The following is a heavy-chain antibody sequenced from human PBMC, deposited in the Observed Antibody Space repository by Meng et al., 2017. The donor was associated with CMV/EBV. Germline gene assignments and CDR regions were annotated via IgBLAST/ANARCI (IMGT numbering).Heavy chain of an antibody. CDR3: ARVGRRDAFDI. CDR2: ISYDGSNK. CDR1: GFTFSSYA. J-gene: IGHJ3*02. Sequence: GGSLRLSCAASGFTFSSYAMHWVRQAPGKGLEWVAVISYDGSNKYYADSVKGRFAISRDNSKNTLYLQMNSLRAEDTAVYYCARVGRRDAFDIWGQGTMVTVSS. V-gene: IGHV3-30*09.